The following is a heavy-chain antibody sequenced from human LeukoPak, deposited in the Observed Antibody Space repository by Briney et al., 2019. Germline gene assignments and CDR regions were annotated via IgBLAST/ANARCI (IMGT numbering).Heavy chain of an antibody. Sequence: GGPLRLSCAPSGFTFNIYSMNWVRQAPGKGLEWGSSISSSSSYIYYADSVKGRFTISRDNAKNSLYLQMNSLRAEDTAVYYCARFLWTPYGMDVWGKGTTVTVSS. D-gene: IGHD3-10*01. CDR1: GFTFNIYS. CDR2: ISSSSSYI. CDR3: ARFLWTPYGMDV. J-gene: IGHJ6*04. V-gene: IGHV3-21*01.